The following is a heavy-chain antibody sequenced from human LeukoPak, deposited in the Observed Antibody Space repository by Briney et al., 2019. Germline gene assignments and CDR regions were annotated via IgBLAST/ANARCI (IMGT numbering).Heavy chain of an antibody. D-gene: IGHD5-18*01. CDR1: GYTFTSYA. V-gene: IGHV1-3*01. J-gene: IGHJ4*02. Sequence: SSVKVSCKASGYTFTSYAMHWVRQAPGHRLEWMGGINAANGNTKYSQKLQGRVTITRDTSASTAYMELSSLRSEDTAVYYCARARGYSYGLYFDYWGQGTLVTVSS. CDR2: INAANGNT. CDR3: ARARGYSYGLYFDY.